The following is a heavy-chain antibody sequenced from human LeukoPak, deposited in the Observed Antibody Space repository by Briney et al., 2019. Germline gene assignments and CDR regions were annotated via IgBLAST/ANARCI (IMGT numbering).Heavy chain of an antibody. D-gene: IGHD3-10*01. Sequence: PGGSLRLSCAASGVTFSNAWMHWVRQAPGKGREWVCRIKSKPDGGTIDYAAPVKGRFTISRDDSKNTLYLQMNSLKTEDTAVYYCLTGGLWFGEPQPYWGQGTLVTVSS. CDR1: GVTFSNAW. CDR3: LTGGLWFGEPQPY. V-gene: IGHV3-15*01. CDR2: IKSKPDGGTI. J-gene: IGHJ4*02.